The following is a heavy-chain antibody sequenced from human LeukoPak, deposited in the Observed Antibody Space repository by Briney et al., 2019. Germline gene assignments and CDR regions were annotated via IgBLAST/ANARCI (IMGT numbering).Heavy chain of an antibody. CDR2: ISAYNGNT. J-gene: IGHJ6*04. CDR1: GYTFTSYG. V-gene: IGHV1-18*04. Sequence: ASVKVSCKASGYTFTSYGISGVRQAPGQGLEWMGWISAYNGNTNYAQKLQGRVTMTTDTSTSTAYMELRSLRSGDTAVYYCARSQYSSSWYDVYYYYYGMDVWGKGTTVTVSS. D-gene: IGHD6-13*01. CDR3: ARSQYSSSWYDVYYYYYGMDV.